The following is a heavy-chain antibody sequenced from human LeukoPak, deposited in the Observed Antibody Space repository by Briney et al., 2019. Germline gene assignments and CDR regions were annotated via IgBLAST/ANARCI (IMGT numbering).Heavy chain of an antibody. CDR1: GFTFSTYA. V-gene: IGHV3-64*04. CDR3: AREFGDYGNAFDI. D-gene: IGHD4-17*01. J-gene: IGHJ3*02. Sequence: GGSLSLSCSASGFTFSTYAMHWVRQAQGQGLEYVSGITSNGGSTSYADSVKGRFTISRDNSKNTLYVQMNSLRGEDTDAYYCAREFGDYGNAFDIWGQGTMVTVSS. CDR2: ITSNGGST.